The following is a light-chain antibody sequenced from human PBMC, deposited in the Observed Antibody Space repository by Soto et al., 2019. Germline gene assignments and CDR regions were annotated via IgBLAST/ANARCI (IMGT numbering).Light chain of an antibody. CDR2: EVS. V-gene: IGLV2-14*01. CDR3: SSYTSSSSLGV. Sequence: QSALTQPASVSGSPGQSITISCTGTSSDVGDYNYVSWYQQHPGKAPRLIIYEVSNRPSGVSNRSSGSKSGNTASLTISGLQADDEADYYCSSYTSSSSLGVFGGGTKVTVL. CDR1: SSDVGDYNY. J-gene: IGLJ3*02.